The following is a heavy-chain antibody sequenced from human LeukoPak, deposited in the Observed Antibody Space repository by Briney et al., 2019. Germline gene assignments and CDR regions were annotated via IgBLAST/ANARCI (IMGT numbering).Heavy chain of an antibody. J-gene: IGHJ4*02. CDR1: GFTFNIYW. CDR3: VRDSSKWYFDF. D-gene: IGHD6-13*01. CDR2: ISSDGSGT. Sequence: GGSLRLSCAASGFTFNIYWIHWVRQAPGQGLVWVSRISSDGSGTGYADSVNGRFTTSRDNAKHTVSLQMNSLRIEDTAVYYCVRDSSKWYFDFWGQGSLVTVSS. V-gene: IGHV3-74*01.